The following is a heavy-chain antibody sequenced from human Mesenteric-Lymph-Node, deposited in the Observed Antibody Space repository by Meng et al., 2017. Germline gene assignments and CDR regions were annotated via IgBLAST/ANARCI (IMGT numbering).Heavy chain of an antibody. V-gene: IGHV1-69*06. Sequence: SVKVSCKASAGTFNSYVINWVRQAPGQGLEWMGGITPMFETTNYAQRFQGRVTITADKSTRTAYMELSSLRSEDTAVYYCARTIVVAIAKGYQYYGMDAWGQGTTVTVSS. CDR1: AGTFNSYV. CDR3: ARTIVVAIAKGYQYYGMDA. CDR2: ITPMFETT. J-gene: IGHJ6*02. D-gene: IGHD2-21*01.